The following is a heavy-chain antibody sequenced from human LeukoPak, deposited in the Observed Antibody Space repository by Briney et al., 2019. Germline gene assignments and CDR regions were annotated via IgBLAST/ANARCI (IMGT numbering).Heavy chain of an antibody. CDR3: ARDGGPFDY. J-gene: IGHJ4*02. CDR2: IWNDGSNK. V-gene: IGHV3-33*08. D-gene: IGHD3-16*01. CDR1: GFTFSSYG. Sequence: GRSLRLSCAASGFTFSSYGMHWVRQAPGKGLEWVAIIWNDGSNKYYADSVKGRFTISRDNSKNSLYLQVNSLRAEDTAAYYCARDGGPFDYWGQGTLVTVSS.